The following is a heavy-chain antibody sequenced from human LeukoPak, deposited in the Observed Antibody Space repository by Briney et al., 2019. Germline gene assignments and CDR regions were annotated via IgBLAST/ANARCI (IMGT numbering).Heavy chain of an antibody. CDR2: MNPNNGNT. D-gene: IGHD2-2*02. Sequence: ASVKVSCKASGFTFTSYDINCVRQASGQGPEWMGWMNPNNGNTGYAQKFQGRVTMTRDTSISTAYMELRGLRSEDTAVYYCVRDGEGAAISVNYWFDPWGQGTLVTVSS. CDR3: VRDGEGAAISVNYWFDP. V-gene: IGHV1-8*01. CDR1: GFTFTSYD. J-gene: IGHJ5*02.